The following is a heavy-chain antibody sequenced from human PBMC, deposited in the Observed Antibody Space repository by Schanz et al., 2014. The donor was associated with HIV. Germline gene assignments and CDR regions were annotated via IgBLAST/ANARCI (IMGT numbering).Heavy chain of an antibody. Sequence: VQLVGSGGGVVQPGRSLRLSCAASGFTFRSYDMHWVRQASGKGLEWVSTITTPGDTYYADSVKGRFTISRDNSKNTLYLQMSSLRVEDTAVYYCANEEVPNDYWGQGTLVTVSS. CDR1: GFTFRSYD. CDR3: ANEEVPNDY. J-gene: IGHJ4*02. CDR2: ITTPGDT. V-gene: IGHV3-13*01.